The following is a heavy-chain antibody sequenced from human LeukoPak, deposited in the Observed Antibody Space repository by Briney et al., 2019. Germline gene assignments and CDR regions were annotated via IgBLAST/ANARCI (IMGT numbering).Heavy chain of an antibody. Sequence: SETLSLTCTVSGGSISSYYWSWIRQPPGKGLEWIGYIYYSGNTNYNPSLKSRVTISVDTSKNQFSLRLSSVTAADTAVYYCARVTGYMIEDYFDSWGQGTLVTVSS. CDR3: ARVTGYMIEDYFDS. D-gene: IGHD3-22*01. J-gene: IGHJ4*02. CDR1: GGSISSYY. V-gene: IGHV4-59*01. CDR2: IYYSGNT.